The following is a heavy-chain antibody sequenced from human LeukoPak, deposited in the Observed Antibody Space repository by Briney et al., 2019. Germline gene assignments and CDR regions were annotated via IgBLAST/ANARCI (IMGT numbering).Heavy chain of an antibody. J-gene: IGHJ6*03. CDR2: IYSSGST. Sequence: SETLSLTCTVSGGSISGYYWSWIRQPAGKGLEWIGRIYSSGSTNYNPSLKSRVTMSIDTSKNQFSLKLSSVTAADTAVYYCARSAALGCYYYMDVWGEGTTVTVSS. CDR3: ARSAALGCYYYMDV. V-gene: IGHV4-4*07. CDR1: GGSISGYY. D-gene: IGHD3-16*01.